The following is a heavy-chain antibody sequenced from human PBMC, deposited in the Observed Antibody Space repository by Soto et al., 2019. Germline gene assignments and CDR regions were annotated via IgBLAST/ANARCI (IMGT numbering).Heavy chain of an antibody. CDR1: GFTFSNAW. CDR2: IKSKTDGGTT. Sequence: KPGGSLRLSCAASGFTFSNAWMSWVRQAPGKGLEWVGRIKSKTDGGTTDYAAPVKGRFTISRDDSKNTLYLQMNSLKTEDTAVYYCTTDDIEQDYYGMDVWGQGTTVTVSS. J-gene: IGHJ6*02. D-gene: IGHD5-12*01. V-gene: IGHV3-15*01. CDR3: TTDDIEQDYYGMDV.